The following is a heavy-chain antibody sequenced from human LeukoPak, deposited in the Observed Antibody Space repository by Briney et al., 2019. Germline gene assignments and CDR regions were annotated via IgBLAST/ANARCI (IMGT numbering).Heavy chain of an antibody. V-gene: IGHV4-59*08. J-gene: IGHJ4*02. D-gene: IGHD6-6*01. CDR1: GGSISSLY. CDR3: ARHDHSSSSILYFDY. CDR2: IYYSGST. Sequence: SETLSLTCTVSGGSISSLYYSWIRQPPGKGLEWIGYIYYSGSTNYNPSLKSRVTISVDTSKNQFSLKLSSVTAADTAVYYCARHDHSSSSILYFDYWGQGTLVTVSS.